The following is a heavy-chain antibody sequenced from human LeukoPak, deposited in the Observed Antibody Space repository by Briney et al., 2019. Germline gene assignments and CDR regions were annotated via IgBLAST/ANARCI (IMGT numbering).Heavy chain of an antibody. D-gene: IGHD2-2*01. J-gene: IGHJ4*02. CDR1: GFTFDDYA. Sequence: GGSLRLSCAASGFTFDDYAMHWVRQAPGKGLEWVSLINGDGGSTYYGDSVKGRFTISRDNSKNSLYLQMHSLRPEDTAFYYCARVVYCSSTSCYGSPGYWGQGTLVTVSS. CDR2: INGDGGST. V-gene: IGHV3-43*02. CDR3: ARVVYCSSTSCYGSPGY.